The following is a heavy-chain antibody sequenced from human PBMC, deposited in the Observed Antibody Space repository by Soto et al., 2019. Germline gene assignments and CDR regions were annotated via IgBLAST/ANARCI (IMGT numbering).Heavy chain of an antibody. V-gene: IGHV3-11*01. CDR3: ATKGGGFYFGFDP. J-gene: IGHJ5*02. CDR2: ISSGGTTI. D-gene: IGHD3-22*01. CDR1: GFTFSDYY. Sequence: GGSLRLSCAASGFTFSDYYMSWIRQAPGKGLEWVSYISSGGTTIYYADSVKGRFTISRDDAKNSLYLQMSSLRPEDTAVYFCATKGGGFYFGFDPWGQGTLVTVSS.